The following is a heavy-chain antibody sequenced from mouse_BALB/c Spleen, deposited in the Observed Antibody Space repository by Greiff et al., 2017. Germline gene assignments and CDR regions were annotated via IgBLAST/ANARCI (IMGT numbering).Heavy chain of an antibody. D-gene: IGHD2-10*02. V-gene: IGHV5-12-2*01. CDR1: GFTFSSYT. CDR2: ISNGGGST. CDR3: ARHPPLGYYYAMDY. Sequence: EVKLVESGGGLVQPGGSLKLSCAASGFTFSSYTMSWVRQTPEKRLEWVAYISNGGGSTYYPDTVKGRFTISRDNAKNTLYLQMSSLKSEDTAMYYCARHPPLGYYYAMDYWGQGTSVTVSS. J-gene: IGHJ4*01.